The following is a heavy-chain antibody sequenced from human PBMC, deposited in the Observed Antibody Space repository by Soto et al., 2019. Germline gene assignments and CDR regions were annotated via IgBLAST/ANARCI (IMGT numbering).Heavy chain of an antibody. Sequence: GGSLRLSCAASGFSVTRNYMSWVRQAPGKGLEWVSIIHSGGNTYFADSVKGRFTVSRGNSKNTLYLQMNNLRVEDKAVYVCVRDFTSWGRGTLVTVS. J-gene: IGHJ5*02. CDR2: IHSGGNT. CDR1: GFSVTRNY. V-gene: IGHV3-53*01. CDR3: VRDFTS.